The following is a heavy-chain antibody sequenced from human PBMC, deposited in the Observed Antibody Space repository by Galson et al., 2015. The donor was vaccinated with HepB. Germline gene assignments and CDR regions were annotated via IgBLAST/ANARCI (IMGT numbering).Heavy chain of an antibody. CDR3: AIIAAGGIRLYYYYGMDV. CDR1: GGTFSSYT. Sequence: SVKVSCKASGGTFSSYTISWVRQAPGQGLEWMGRIIPILGIANYAQKFQGRVTITADKSTSTAYMELSSLRSEDTAVYYCAIIAAGGIRLYYYYGMDVWGQGTTVTVSS. J-gene: IGHJ6*02. D-gene: IGHD6-13*01. V-gene: IGHV1-69*02. CDR2: IIPILGIA.